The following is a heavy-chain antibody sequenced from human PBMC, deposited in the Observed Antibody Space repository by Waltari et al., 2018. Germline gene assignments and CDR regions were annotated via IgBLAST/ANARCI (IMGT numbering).Heavy chain of an antibody. Sequence: QVQLQESGPGLVKPSETLSLTCTVSGGSISSYYWSWIRQPPGKGLEWIGYIYYSGSTNYNPSLKSRVTISVDTSKNQFSLKLSSVTAADTAVYYCARARWGGSGSYLYPWYFDYWGQGTLVTVSS. CDR2: IYYSGST. J-gene: IGHJ4*02. V-gene: IGHV4-59*01. CDR3: ARARWGGSGSYLYPWYFDY. D-gene: IGHD3-10*01. CDR1: GGSISSYY.